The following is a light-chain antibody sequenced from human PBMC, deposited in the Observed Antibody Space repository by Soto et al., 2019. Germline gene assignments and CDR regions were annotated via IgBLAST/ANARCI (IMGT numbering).Light chain of an antibody. V-gene: IGLV2-23*01. CDR1: TSDVGISNF. CDR2: EGD. Sequence: AQPALLSGSSGQSRTISRSGTTSDVGISNFVPWYQQPPGKAPNFIIFEGDGRPSGVSGRFSGSKSGNTASLTISGLQAEDEADYYCCSFARSSSFYVFGTGTKVTVL. J-gene: IGLJ1*01. CDR3: CSFARSSSFYV.